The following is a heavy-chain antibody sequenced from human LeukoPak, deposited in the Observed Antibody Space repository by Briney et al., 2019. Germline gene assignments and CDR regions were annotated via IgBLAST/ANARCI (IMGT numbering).Heavy chain of an antibody. CDR3: ARDSGYYGSGSYGNWFDP. Sequence: SETLSLTCTVSGSSISSYYWSWIRQPPGKGLEWIGYIYYSGSTNYNPSLKSRVTISVDTSKNQFSLKLSSVTAADTAVYYCARDSGYYGSGSYGNWFDPWGQGTLVTVSS. D-gene: IGHD3-10*01. J-gene: IGHJ5*02. V-gene: IGHV4-59*01. CDR1: GSSISSYY. CDR2: IYYSGST.